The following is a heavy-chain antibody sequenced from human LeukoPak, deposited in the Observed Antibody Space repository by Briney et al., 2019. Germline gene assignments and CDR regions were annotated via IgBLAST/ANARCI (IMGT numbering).Heavy chain of an antibody. Sequence: GGSLRLSCAGSGFTFGSYSMNWVRHAPGKGLEWVSYIGHTGSITDYADSVKGRFTVSRDNAKNSLYLQMNSLRAEDTAVYYCARASCSSTSCSNGLGDFDYWGQGTLVTVSS. CDR2: IGHTGSIT. V-gene: IGHV3-48*04. D-gene: IGHD2-2*01. CDR1: GFTFGSYS. J-gene: IGHJ4*02. CDR3: ARASCSSTSCSNGLGDFDY.